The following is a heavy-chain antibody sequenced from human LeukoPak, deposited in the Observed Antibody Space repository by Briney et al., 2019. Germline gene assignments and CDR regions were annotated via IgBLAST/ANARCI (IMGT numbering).Heavy chain of an antibody. Sequence: KPSETLSLTCTVSGGSISSGGHYWSWIRQHPGKGLEWIGYIYYSGSTYYNPSLKSRVTISVDTSKNQFSLKLSSVTAADTAVYYCARGGGSMVRGVIPRYGMDVWGKGTTVTVSS. CDR3: ARGGGSMVRGVIPRYGMDV. V-gene: IGHV4-31*03. J-gene: IGHJ6*04. CDR1: GGSISSGGHY. D-gene: IGHD3-10*01. CDR2: IYYSGST.